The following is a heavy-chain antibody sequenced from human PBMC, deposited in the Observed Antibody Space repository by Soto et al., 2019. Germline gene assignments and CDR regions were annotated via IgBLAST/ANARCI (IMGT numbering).Heavy chain of an antibody. V-gene: IGHV1-18*01. D-gene: IGHD5-18*01. CDR3: ARAAMVAPGYYYYYGMDV. Sequence: QVQLVQSGAEVKKPGASVKVSCKASGYTFTSYGISWVRQAPGQGLEWMGWISAYNGNTNYAQKLQGRVTMTTDTSTSTACMEIRSLRSDDTAVYYCARAAMVAPGYYYYYGMDVWGQGTTVTVSS. J-gene: IGHJ6*02. CDR2: ISAYNGNT. CDR1: GYTFTSYG.